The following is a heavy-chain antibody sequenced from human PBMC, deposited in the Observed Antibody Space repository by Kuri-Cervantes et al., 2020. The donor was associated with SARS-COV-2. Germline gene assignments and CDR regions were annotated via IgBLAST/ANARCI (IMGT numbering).Heavy chain of an antibody. CDR1: GFPFSSYA. D-gene: IGHD3-3*01. CDR2: FYYGGST. Sequence: ESLKISCAASGFPFSSYAMGWVRQAPGKGLEWIGYFYYGGSTNYNPSLKSRITMAVDTSKNQYSLKLSSVTAADTAVYYCAWITIFEVVISGAFNVWGQGTLVTVSS. J-gene: IGHJ3*01. V-gene: IGHV4-59*01. CDR3: AWITIFEVVISGAFNV.